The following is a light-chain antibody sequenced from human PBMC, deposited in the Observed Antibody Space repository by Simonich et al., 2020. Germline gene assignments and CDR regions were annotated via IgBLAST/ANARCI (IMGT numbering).Light chain of an antibody. V-gene: IGLV2-14*03. CDR1: SSDVGGYNY. CDR2: DVR. CDR3: SSYTSSSTWV. Sequence: QSALTQPASVSGSPGQSITISCTGTSSDVGGYNYVSWYQQPPGKAPKLMIYDVRNRPSGVSTRSSGSKSGNTASLTISGLQAEDEADYYCSSYTSSSTWVFGGGTKLTVL. J-gene: IGLJ3*02.